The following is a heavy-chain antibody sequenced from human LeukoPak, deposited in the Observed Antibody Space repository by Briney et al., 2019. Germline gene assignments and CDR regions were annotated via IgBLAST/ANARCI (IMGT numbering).Heavy chain of an antibody. CDR1: GFTFSSYS. V-gene: IGHV3-48*04. J-gene: IGHJ3*02. Sequence: GGSLRPSCAASGFTFSSYSMNWVGQAPGKGLEWVSYISSSSSTIYYADSVKGRFTISRDNAKNSLYLQMNSLRPEDTALYYCAKDWSCDTWGQGTMVTVSS. CDR3: AKDWSCDT. CDR2: ISSSSSTI.